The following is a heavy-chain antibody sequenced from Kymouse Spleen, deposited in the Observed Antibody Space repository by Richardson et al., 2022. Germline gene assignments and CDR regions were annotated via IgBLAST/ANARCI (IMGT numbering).Heavy chain of an antibody. CDR2: ISWNSGSI. CDR1: GFTFDDYA. J-gene: IGHJ4*02. Sequence: EVQLVESGGGLVQPGRSLRLSCAASGFTFDDYAMHWVRQAPGKGLEWVSGISWNSGSIGYADSVKGRFTISRDNAKNSLYLQMNSLRAEDTALYYCAKDIPYSSSSGYFDYWGQGTLVTVSS. D-gene: IGHD6-6*01. CDR3: AKDIPYSSSSGYFDY. V-gene: IGHV3-9*01.